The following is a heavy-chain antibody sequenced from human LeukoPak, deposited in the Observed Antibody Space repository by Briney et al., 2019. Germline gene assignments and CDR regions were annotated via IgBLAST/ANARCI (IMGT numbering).Heavy chain of an antibody. CDR3: ARELTAIDY. CDR2: ISYDGSNK. CDR1: GFTFSSYA. D-gene: IGHD5-18*01. Sequence: GGSLRLSCAASGFTFSSYAMHWVRQAPGKGLEWVAVISYDGSNKYYADSVKGRFTISRDNSKNTLYLQMNSLRAEDTAVYYCARELTAIDYWGQGTLVTVSS. V-gene: IGHV3-30-3*01. J-gene: IGHJ4*02.